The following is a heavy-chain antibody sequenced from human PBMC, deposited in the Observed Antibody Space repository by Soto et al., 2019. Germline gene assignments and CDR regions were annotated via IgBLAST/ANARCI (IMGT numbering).Heavy chain of an antibody. D-gene: IGHD6-13*01. J-gene: IGHJ6*01. CDR1: GFTFSSYG. CDR3: AKVNSSSWYYYGMDV. CDR2: ISYDGSNK. Sequence: QVQLVESGGGVVQPGRSLRLSCAASGFTFSSYGMHWVRQAPGKGLEWVAVISYDGSNKYYADSVKGRFTISRDNSKNTLYLQMNSLRAEDTAVYYCAKVNSSSWYYYGMDVW. V-gene: IGHV3-30*18.